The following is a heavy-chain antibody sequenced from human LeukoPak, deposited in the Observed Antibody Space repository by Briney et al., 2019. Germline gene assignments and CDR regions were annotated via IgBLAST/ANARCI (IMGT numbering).Heavy chain of an antibody. V-gene: IGHV3-23*01. D-gene: IGHD2-15*01. CDR1: GFTFSSYA. J-gene: IGHJ4*02. CDR3: AKSQAVPLGYCSGGSCYSSDY. Sequence: GGSLRLSCAASGFTFSSYAMSWVRQAPGKGLEWVSAISGSGGSTYYADSVKDRFTISRDNSKNTLYLQMNSLRAEDTAVYYCAKSQAVPLGYCSGGSCYSSDYWGQGTLVTVSS. CDR2: ISGSGGST.